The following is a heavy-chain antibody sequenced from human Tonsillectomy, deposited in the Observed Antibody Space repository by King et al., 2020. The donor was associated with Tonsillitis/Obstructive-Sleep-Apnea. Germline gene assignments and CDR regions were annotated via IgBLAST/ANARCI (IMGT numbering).Heavy chain of an antibody. Sequence: VQLVESGGGLVQPGGSLKLSCAASGFTFSDSAMHWVRQASGKGLEWVGRIRSKANNYATAYAASVKGRFTISRDDSKNTAYLQMNSLKTEDTAVYYCTRRGAANMFRGVQNSYYMDVWGKGTTVTVSS. J-gene: IGHJ6*03. CDR2: IRSKANNYAT. CDR1: GFTFSDSA. CDR3: TRRGAANMFRGVQNSYYMDV. D-gene: IGHD3-10*01. V-gene: IGHV3-73*01.